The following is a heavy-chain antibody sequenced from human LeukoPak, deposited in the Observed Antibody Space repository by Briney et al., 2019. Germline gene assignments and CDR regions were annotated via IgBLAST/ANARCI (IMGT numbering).Heavy chain of an antibody. J-gene: IGHJ4*02. Sequence: GGSLRLSCEASGFTFSSYWMSWVRQAPGKGLEWVANIKQDGSEKYYVDSVKGRFTISRDNAKNSLYLQMNSLRAEDTAVYYCAKDPERWLQLRLGFSDWGQGTLVTVSS. CDR3: AKDPERWLQLRLGFSD. D-gene: IGHD5-24*01. V-gene: IGHV3-7*03. CDR1: GFTFSSYW. CDR2: IKQDGSEK.